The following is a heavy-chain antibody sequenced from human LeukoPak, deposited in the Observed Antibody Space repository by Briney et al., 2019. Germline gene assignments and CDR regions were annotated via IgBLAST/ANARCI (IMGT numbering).Heavy chain of an antibody. V-gene: IGHV4-31*03. D-gene: IGHD3-3*01. CDR3: AREITIFGTVMGFDT. CDR1: GDSISTGGYY. Sequence: SQTLSLTCTVSGDSISTGGYYWTWIRQHPGKGLEWIGYIYYSGSTDYYPSPRSRLNISIDTSKNQFSLKLTSVTAADTAVYYCAREITIFGTVMGFDTWGPGTVVTVSS. CDR2: IYYSGST. J-gene: IGHJ5*02.